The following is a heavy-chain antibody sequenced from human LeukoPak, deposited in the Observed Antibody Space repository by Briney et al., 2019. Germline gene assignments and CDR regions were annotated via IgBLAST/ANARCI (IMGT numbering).Heavy chain of an antibody. CDR2: MYTTGST. V-gene: IGHV4-4*07. CDR3: ARGSFWSGRFEY. CDR1: GGSISSYY. Sequence: SETLSLTCTVSGGSISSYYWSWIRQPAGKGLEWIGHMYTTGSTNYNPSLKSRVTMAVDTSKNQFSLKMSSVTAADTAVYYCARGSFWSGRFEYWGQGTLVTVSA. J-gene: IGHJ4*02. D-gene: IGHD3-3*01.